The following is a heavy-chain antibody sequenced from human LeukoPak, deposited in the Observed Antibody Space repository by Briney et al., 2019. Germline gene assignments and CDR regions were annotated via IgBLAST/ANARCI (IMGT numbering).Heavy chain of an antibody. J-gene: IGHJ5*02. CDR3: ARDHGDP. CDR1: GGSFSGYY. D-gene: IGHD4-17*01. Sequence: SETLSLTCAVYGGSFSGYYWSWIRQPPGKGLEWIGYIYYSGSTNYNPSLKSRVTISVDTSKNQFSLKLSSVTAADTAVYYCARDHGDPWGQGTLVTVSS. V-gene: IGHV4-59*01. CDR2: IYYSGST.